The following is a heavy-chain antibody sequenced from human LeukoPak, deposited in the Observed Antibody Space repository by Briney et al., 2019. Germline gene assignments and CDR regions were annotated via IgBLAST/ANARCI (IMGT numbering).Heavy chain of an antibody. J-gene: IGHJ3*02. CDR2: IYYSGTT. Sequence: PSETLSLTCTVSGGSISSATYYWGWIRQPPGKGLEWIGSIYYSGTTYYNPSLKSRVTISTDTSKNQFSRKLSSVTAADTAVYYCARTMSYYYDGSGYSAFDIWGLGTMVTVSS. CDR1: GGSISSATYY. V-gene: IGHV4-39*07. D-gene: IGHD3-22*01. CDR3: ARTMSYYYDGSGYSAFDI.